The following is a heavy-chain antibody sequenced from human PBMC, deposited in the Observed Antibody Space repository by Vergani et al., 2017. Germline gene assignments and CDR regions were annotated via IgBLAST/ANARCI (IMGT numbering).Heavy chain of an antibody. CDR3: ARARGYNYSSLH. V-gene: IGHV4-30-4*08. Sequence: QVQLQESGPGLVKPPGTLSLTCSVSGDSINGGDYYWGWIRQSPGKGLEWLGYIYYSGITYYSPSLRARLSMSVDTSKNQFSLKLTSVTAADTAVYYCARARGYNYSSLHWGRGTLVTVSS. J-gene: IGHJ4*02. CDR1: GDSINGGDYY. D-gene: IGHD5-24*01. CDR2: IYYSGIT.